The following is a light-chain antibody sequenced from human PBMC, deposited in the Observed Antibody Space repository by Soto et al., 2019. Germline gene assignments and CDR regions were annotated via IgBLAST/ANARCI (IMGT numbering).Light chain of an antibody. CDR1: QNVYN. J-gene: IGKJ4*01. Sequence: EIVMTQSPATLSVSPGEGATLSCKASQNVYNLAWYQQRPGQPPRLLIYDASTRATGISARFSGSGYGTEFTLTISSLQSEDFAVYFCQQCRNWPLTFGGGTKVDIK. CDR3: QQCRNWPLT. CDR2: DAS. V-gene: IGKV3-15*01.